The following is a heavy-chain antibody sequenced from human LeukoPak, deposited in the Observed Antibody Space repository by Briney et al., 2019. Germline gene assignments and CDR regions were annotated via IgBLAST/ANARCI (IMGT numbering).Heavy chain of an antibody. V-gene: IGHV4-34*01. J-gene: IGHJ4*02. CDR2: INHSGST. D-gene: IGHD5-24*01. CDR1: GGSFSGYY. Sequence: SETLSLTCAVYGGSFSGYYWSWLCQPPGKGLEWIGEINHSGSTNYNPSLKSRVTISVGTSKNQFSLKLSSVTAADTAVYYCARFSLGGRWLPNWRIDYWGQGTLVTVSS. CDR3: ARFSLGGRWLPNWRIDY.